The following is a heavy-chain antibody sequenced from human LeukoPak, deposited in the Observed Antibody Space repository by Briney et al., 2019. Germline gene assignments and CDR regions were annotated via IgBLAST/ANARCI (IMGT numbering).Heavy chain of an antibody. Sequence: GGSLRLSCAASGFTFSSYAMSWVRQAPGKGLEWVSVISGSGDSTYYADSVKGRFTISRDNSKNTLYLQMNSLRAEDTAVYYCAKSPSNGYNFYDYWGQGTLVTVSS. V-gene: IGHV3-23*01. D-gene: IGHD5-24*01. CDR1: GFTFSSYA. CDR2: ISGSGDST. J-gene: IGHJ4*02. CDR3: AKSPSNGYNFYDY.